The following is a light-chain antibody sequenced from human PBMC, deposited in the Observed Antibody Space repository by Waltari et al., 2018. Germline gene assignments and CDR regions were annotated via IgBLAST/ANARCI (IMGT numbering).Light chain of an antibody. J-gene: IGKJ1*01. CDR3: QQHGTLPAT. CDR2: RAS. Sequence: EIVLTQSPGTASLSPGERVTLSCRASRRVGSSSLAWYQQKPGQAPRLVIYRASRRATGIPDRFSGSGSGTDFSLTISRLEPDDFAVYYCQQHGTLPATFGQGTKVEIK. CDR1: RRVGSSS. V-gene: IGKV3-20*01.